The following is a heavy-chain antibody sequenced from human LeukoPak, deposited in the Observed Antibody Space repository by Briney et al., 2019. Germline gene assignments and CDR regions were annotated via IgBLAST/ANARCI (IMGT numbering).Heavy chain of an antibody. CDR3: ATPPDSYDNYYYYYYMDV. Sequence: PGGSLRLSCAASGFTFSSYAMSWVRQAPGKGLEWVSAISGSGGSTYYADPVKGRFTISRDNSKNTLYLQMNSLRAEDTAVYYCATPPDSYDNYYYYYYMDVWGKGTTVTVSS. V-gene: IGHV3-23*01. CDR2: ISGSGGST. J-gene: IGHJ6*03. CDR1: GFTFSSYA. D-gene: IGHD5-18*01.